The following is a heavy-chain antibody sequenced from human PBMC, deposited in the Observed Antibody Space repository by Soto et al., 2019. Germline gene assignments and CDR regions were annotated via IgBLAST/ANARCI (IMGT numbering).Heavy chain of an antibody. J-gene: IGHJ1*01. D-gene: IGHD2-2*01. Sequence: GGSLRLSCAASGFTFSSYAMSWVRQAPGKGLEWVSAISGSGGSTYYADSVKGRFTISRDNSKNTLYLQMNSLRAEDTAVYYCAKDANDCSSTSCHEYFQHWGQGTLVTVSS. CDR3: AKDANDCSSTSCHEYFQH. CDR1: GFTFSSYA. CDR2: ISGSGGST. V-gene: IGHV3-23*01.